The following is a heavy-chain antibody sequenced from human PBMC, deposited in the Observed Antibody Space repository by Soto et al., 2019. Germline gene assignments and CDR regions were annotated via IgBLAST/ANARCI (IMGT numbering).Heavy chain of an antibody. CDR1: GESIATGAFY. V-gene: IGHV4-31*03. CDR3: AREGDYRTWFEP. D-gene: IGHD4-17*01. Sequence: SETLSFTCTVSGESIATGAFYWSWIRLQSGKGPEWIGSIFYAGDTYYNPSLKSRVEISLDGSQNQFSLNLRSVTAADTAVYYCAREGDYRTWFEPWGPGTLVTVSS. CDR2: IFYAGDT. J-gene: IGHJ5*02.